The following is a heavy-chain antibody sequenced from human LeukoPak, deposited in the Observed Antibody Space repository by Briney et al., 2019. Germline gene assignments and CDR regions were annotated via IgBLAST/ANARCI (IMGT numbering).Heavy chain of an antibody. CDR2: IRYDARNI. CDR3: AKDIYSYGELDH. Sequence: PGGPLRLSXAASGFTFSNYGMHWVRQAQGKGLEWVAFIRYDARNIYYADSVKGRFTISRDNSKKTLYLQMNSLRAEDTAFYYCAKDIYSYGELDHWGQGTLVIVSS. CDR1: GFTFSNYG. V-gene: IGHV3-30*02. J-gene: IGHJ4*02. D-gene: IGHD5-18*01.